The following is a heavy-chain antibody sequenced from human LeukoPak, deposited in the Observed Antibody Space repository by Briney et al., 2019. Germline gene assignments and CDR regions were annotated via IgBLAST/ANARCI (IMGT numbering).Heavy chain of an antibody. D-gene: IGHD3-10*02. V-gene: IGHV3-48*04. J-gene: IGHJ6*04. Sequence: PGGSLRLSCAAAGFTFSSYGMSWVRQAPGKGLEWVSYISSSGSTIYYADSVKGRFTISRDNAKNSLYLQMNSLRAEDTAVYYCAELGITMIGGVWGKGTTVTISS. CDR2: ISSSGSTI. CDR3: AELGITMIGGV. CDR1: GFTFSSYG.